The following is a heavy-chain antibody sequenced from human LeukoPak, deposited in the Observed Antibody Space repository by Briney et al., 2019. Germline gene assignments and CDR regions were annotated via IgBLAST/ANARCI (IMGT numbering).Heavy chain of an antibody. CDR1: GFTFSNYA. CDR3: AKHFGYCSDTSCPYKFYYGMDV. D-gene: IGHD2-2*01. Sequence: GGSLRLSCAVSGFTFSNYAMSRVRQAPGKGLEWVSTISGSGDSTFYAGSVKGRFTISRDNSKNMLYLQMNSLRTEDTAIYYCAKHFGYCSDTSCPYKFYYGMDVWGQGTTVAVSS. V-gene: IGHV3-23*01. CDR2: ISGSGDST. J-gene: IGHJ6*02.